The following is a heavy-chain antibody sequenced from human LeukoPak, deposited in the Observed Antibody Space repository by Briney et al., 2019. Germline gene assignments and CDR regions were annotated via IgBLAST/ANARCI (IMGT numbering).Heavy chain of an antibody. CDR1: GFTFSSYG. Sequence: GGSLRLSCAASGFTFSSYGMSWVRQAPGKGLEWVLAIRAVGDIRNNADSVKGRFTISRDNSKNTLYLQMNSLRADDTAVYYCAKGDSSSWVQYFDYWGQGTLVTVSS. CDR3: AKGDSSSWVQYFDY. D-gene: IGHD6-13*01. V-gene: IGHV3-23*01. J-gene: IGHJ4*02. CDR2: IRAVGDIR.